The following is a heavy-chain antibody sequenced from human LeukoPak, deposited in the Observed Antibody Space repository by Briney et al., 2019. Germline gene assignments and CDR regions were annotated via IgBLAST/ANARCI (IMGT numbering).Heavy chain of an antibody. D-gene: IGHD1-26*01. Sequence: GASVEVSCKASGGTFSSYAISWVRQAPGQGLEWMGGIIPIFGTANYAQKFQGRVTITADESTSTAYMELSSLRSEDTAVYYCARDEVGHYYYYGMDVWGQGTTVTVSS. CDR3: ARDEVGHYYYYGMDV. CDR2: IIPIFGTA. J-gene: IGHJ6*02. V-gene: IGHV1-69*13. CDR1: GGTFSSYA.